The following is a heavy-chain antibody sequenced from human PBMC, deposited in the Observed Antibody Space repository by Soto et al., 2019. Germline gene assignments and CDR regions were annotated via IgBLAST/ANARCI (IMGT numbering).Heavy chain of an antibody. D-gene: IGHD3-3*01. Sequence: QVQLVQYVAEVKEPGSSVIVSCKTSGGTFGNTAVTWVRQVPGQGLEWIGGIVPLFGTANYAQKFRGRVMITADESTSTAYMDLSSLRSYDTAIYYCARDGDPGYSFWSGPLGGGRFDPWGQGTLVTVSS. J-gene: IGHJ5*02. CDR2: IVPLFGTA. V-gene: IGHV1-69*12. CDR1: GGTFGNTA. CDR3: ARDGDPGYSFWSGPLGGGRFDP.